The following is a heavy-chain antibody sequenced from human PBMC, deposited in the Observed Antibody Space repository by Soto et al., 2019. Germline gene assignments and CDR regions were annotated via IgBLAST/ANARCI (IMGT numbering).Heavy chain of an antibody. CDR3: AKEVGDFWSGYLDY. CDR1: GFTFDDYA. D-gene: IGHD3-3*01. CDR2: ISWNSGSI. Sequence: EVQLVESGGGLVQPGRSLRLSCAASGFTFDDYAMHWVRQAPGKGLEWVSRISWNSGSIGYADSVKGRFTISRDNAKNSLYLQKNSLRAEDTALYYCAKEVGDFWSGYLDYWGQGTLVTVSS. J-gene: IGHJ4*02. V-gene: IGHV3-9*01.